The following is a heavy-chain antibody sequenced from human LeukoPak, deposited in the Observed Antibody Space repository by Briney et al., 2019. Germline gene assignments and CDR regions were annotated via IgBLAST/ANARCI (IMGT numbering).Heavy chain of an antibody. V-gene: IGHV3-7*03. CDR1: GFTFSSYW. CDR3: ARDGIAAAGPPDDAFDI. D-gene: IGHD6-13*01. Sequence: GGSLRLSCAASGFTFSSYWMNWARQAPGKGLEWVASINHNGNVNYYVDSVKGRFTISRDNAKNSLYLQMSNLRAEDTAVYYCARDGIAAAGPPDDAFDIWGQGTMVTVPS. CDR2: INHNGNVN. J-gene: IGHJ3*02.